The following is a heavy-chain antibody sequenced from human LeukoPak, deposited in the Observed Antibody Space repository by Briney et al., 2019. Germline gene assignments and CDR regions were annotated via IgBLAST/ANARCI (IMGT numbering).Heavy chain of an antibody. CDR3: ARGYSSGWLEGTSFDY. J-gene: IGHJ4*02. CDR1: GFTFSDYY. V-gene: IGHV3-21*01. CDR2: ISSSSSYI. Sequence: KPGGSLRLSCAASGFTFSDYYMNWVRQAPGKGLEWVSSISSSSSYIYYADSVKGRFTISRDNAKNSLYLQMNSLRAEDTAVYYCARGYSSGWLEGTSFDYWGQGTLVTVSS. D-gene: IGHD6-19*01.